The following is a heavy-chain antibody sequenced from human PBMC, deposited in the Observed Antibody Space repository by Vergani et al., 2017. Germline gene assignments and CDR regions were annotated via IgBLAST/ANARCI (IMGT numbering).Heavy chain of an antibody. CDR3: ARDRGSGYYGSGSASFDY. CDR2: ISSNGGST. Sequence: EVQLLESGGGLVQPGGSLRLSCAASGFTFSSYAMHWVRQAPGKGLEYVAAISSNGGSTYYANSVKGRFTISRDNSKNTLYLQMGSLRAEDMAVYYCARDRGSGYYGSGSASFDYWGQGSLVSVSS. D-gene: IGHD3-10*01. J-gene: IGHJ4*02. V-gene: IGHV3-64*01. CDR1: GFTFSSYA.